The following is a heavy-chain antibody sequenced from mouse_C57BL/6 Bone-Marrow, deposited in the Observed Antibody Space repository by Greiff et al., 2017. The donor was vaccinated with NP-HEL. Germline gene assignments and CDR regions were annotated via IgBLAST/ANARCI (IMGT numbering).Heavy chain of an antibody. J-gene: IGHJ4*01. Sequence: EVQGVESGAELVRPGASVKLSCTASGFNIKDDYMHWVKQRPEQGLEWIGWIDPENGDTEYASKFQGKATITADTSSNTAYLQLSSLTSEDTAVYYCTNYYYGSSYVYYYAMDYWGQGTSVTVSS. CDR1: GFNIKDDY. CDR2: IDPENGDT. CDR3: TNYYYGSSYVYYYAMDY. V-gene: IGHV14-4*01. D-gene: IGHD1-1*01.